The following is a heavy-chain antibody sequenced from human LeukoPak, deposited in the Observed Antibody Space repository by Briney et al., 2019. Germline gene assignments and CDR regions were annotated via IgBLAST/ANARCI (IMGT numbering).Heavy chain of an antibody. J-gene: IGHJ5*02. Sequence: ASVKVSCKASGYTFTSYAMNWVRQAPGQGLEWMGWIITYNGNTNYAQRFQGRVTMTTDTSTSTAYMELRRLRSDDTAVYYCARDLRRDTSGKWGGSGFDPWGQGTLVTVSS. CDR1: GYTFTSYA. CDR3: ARDLRRDTSGKWGGSGFDP. V-gene: IGHV1-18*01. D-gene: IGHD3-10*01. CDR2: IITYNGNT.